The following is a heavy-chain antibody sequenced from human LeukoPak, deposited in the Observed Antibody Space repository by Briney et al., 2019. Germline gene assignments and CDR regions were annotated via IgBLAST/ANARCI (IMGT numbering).Heavy chain of an antibody. D-gene: IGHD3-22*01. CDR1: GGSISSYY. Sequence: PSETLSLTCTVSGGSISSYYWSWIRQPPGKGLEWIGYIYYSGSTNYNPSLKSRVTISVDTSKNQSSLKLSSVTAADTAVYYCARDTPPRDTYYYDSSGYYLGAFDIWGQGTMVTVSS. J-gene: IGHJ3*02. CDR3: ARDTPPRDTYYYDSSGYYLGAFDI. V-gene: IGHV4-59*01. CDR2: IYYSGST.